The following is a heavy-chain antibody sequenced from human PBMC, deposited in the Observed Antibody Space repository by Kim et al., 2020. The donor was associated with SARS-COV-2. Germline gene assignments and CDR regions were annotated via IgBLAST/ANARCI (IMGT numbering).Heavy chain of an antibody. D-gene: IGHD6-13*01. CDR3: AKGVAAQLYYYYYGMDV. CDR1: GFTFDDYA. J-gene: IGHJ6*02. Sequence: GGSLRLSCAASGFTFDDYAMHWVRQAPGKGLEWVSLISGDGGSTYYADSVKGRFTISRDNSKNSLYLQMNSLRTEDTALYYCAKGVAAQLYYYYYGMDVWGQGTTVTVSS. CDR2: ISGDGGST. V-gene: IGHV3-43*02.